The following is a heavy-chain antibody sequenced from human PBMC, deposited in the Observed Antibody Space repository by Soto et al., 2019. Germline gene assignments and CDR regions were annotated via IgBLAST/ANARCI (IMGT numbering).Heavy chain of an antibody. Sequence: ASVKVSCKASGYTFTGYYIHWARQAPGQGREWMGWIKPNSGGTNSAQKFQGGVTMTRYTSISTAYMELSSLRSDDTAVYYCARVRGSFSFCAFDIWGQGTMVTVSS. J-gene: IGHJ3*02. D-gene: IGHD2-15*01. V-gene: IGHV1-2*02. CDR1: GYTFTGYY. CDR3: ARVRGSFSFCAFDI. CDR2: IKPNSGGT.